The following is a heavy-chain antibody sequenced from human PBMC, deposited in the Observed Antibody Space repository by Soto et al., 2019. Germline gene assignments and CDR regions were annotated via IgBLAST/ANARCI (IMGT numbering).Heavy chain of an antibody. D-gene: IGHD6-6*01. Sequence: QVQLVQSGAEVKKPGASVKVSCKASGYTFTSYGISWVRQAPGQGLEWMGSISAYNGNTNYAQKLQGRVTMTTDRSTSTAYMELRSLRSDDTAVYYCARVRIAARPGAGNYYYYYMDVWGKGPTVTVSS. J-gene: IGHJ6*03. CDR1: GYTFTSYG. CDR3: ARVRIAARPGAGNYYYYYMDV. V-gene: IGHV1-18*01. CDR2: ISAYNGNT.